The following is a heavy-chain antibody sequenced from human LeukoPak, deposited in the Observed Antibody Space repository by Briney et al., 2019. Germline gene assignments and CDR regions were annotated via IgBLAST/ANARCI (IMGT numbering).Heavy chain of an antibody. V-gene: IGHV5-51*01. D-gene: IGHD5-12*01. J-gene: IGHJ4*02. CDR2: IYPGDSDT. Sequence: GESLKISCKGSGYSFTSYWIGWVRQMPGKGLGWMGIIYPGDSDTRYSPSFQGQVTISADKSISTAYLQWSSLKASDTAMYYCARQGSSGYDSSPFDYWGQGTLVTVSS. CDR1: GYSFTSYW. CDR3: ARQGSSGYDSSPFDY.